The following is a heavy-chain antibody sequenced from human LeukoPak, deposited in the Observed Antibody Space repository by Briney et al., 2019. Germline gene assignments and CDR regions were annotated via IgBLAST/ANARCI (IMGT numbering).Heavy chain of an antibody. V-gene: IGHV1-69*13. D-gene: IGHD2-2*01. J-gene: IGHJ6*04. CDR2: IIPIFGTA. CDR3: AHSGLYCSSTSCYLDYGVDV. CDR1: GGTFSSYA. Sequence: SVKVSCKASGGTFSSYAISWVRQAPGQGLEWMGGIIPIFGTANYAQKFQGRVTITADESTSTAYMELSSLRSEDTAVYYCAHSGLYCSSTSCYLDYGVDVWGKGTTVTVSS.